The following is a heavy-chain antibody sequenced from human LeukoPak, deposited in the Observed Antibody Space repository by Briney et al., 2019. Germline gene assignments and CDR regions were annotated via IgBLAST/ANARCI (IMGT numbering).Heavy chain of an antibody. CDR3: ARTSGTYFSV. CDR1: GYHFDTYW. J-gene: IGHJ6*04. D-gene: IGHD3-10*01. V-gene: IGHV5-51*01. Sequence: SGESLKISCRGSGYHFDTYWIGWVRHMPGKGLEWMGIIYPSDSDTKYSPSFQGQVTISADKSINTAYLQWSSLRASDTAMYYCARTSGTYFSVWGKGTTVTVSS. CDR2: IYPSDSDT.